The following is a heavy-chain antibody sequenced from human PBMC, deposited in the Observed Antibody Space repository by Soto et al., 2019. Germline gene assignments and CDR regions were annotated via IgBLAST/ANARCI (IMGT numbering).Heavy chain of an antibody. CDR1: GFTFSSYA. D-gene: IGHD2-2*01. CDR3: ANTPHLKYCSSTSCYRGNWFDP. J-gene: IGHJ5*02. CDR2: ISGSGGST. V-gene: IGHV3-23*01. Sequence: HPGGSLRLSCAASGFTFSSYAMSWVRQAPGKGLEWVSAISGSGGSTYYADSVKGRFTISRDNSKNTLYLQMNSLRAEDTAVYYCANTPHLKYCSSTSCYRGNWFDPWGQGTLVTVSS.